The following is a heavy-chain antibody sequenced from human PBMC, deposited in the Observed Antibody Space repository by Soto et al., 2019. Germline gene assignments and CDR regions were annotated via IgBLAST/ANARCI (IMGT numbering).Heavy chain of an antibody. V-gene: IGHV4-59*08. Sequence: SETLSLTCTVSGGSISSYYWSWIRQPPGKGLEWIGYIYYSGSTNYNPSLKSRVTISVDTSKNQFSLKLSSVTAADTAVYYCAQGTYYYYMDVWGKGTTVTVSS. CDR3: AQGTYYYYMDV. CDR2: IYYSGST. CDR1: GGSISSYY. D-gene: IGHD1-1*01. J-gene: IGHJ6*03.